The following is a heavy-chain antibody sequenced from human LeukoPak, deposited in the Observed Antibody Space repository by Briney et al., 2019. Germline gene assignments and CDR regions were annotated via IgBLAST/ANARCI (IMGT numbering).Heavy chain of an antibody. CDR1: GGSISSYY. V-gene: IGHV4-59*01. CDR3: ARAPYCSSTSCLYLDH. J-gene: IGHJ4*02. CDR2: IYYSGST. D-gene: IGHD2-2*01. Sequence: SETLSLTCTVSGGSISSYYWSWIRQPPGKGLEWIGYIYYSGSTNYNPSLKSRVTISVDTSKNQFSLKLSSVTAADTAVYYCARAPYCSSTSCLYLDHWGQGTLVTVSS.